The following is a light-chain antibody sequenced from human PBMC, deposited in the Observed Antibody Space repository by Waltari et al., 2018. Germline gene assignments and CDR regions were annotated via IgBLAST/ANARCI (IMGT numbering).Light chain of an antibody. CDR2: KAY. J-gene: IGKJ5*01. V-gene: IGKV1-5*03. Sequence: DIQMTQSPSTLSASVGDRVTITCRASQSISSWLAWYQKKPGKAPELLIYKAYSLESGVPSRFSGSGSGTEFTLTISSLQPDDFATYYCQQYNSYPITFGQGTRLEIK. CDR3: QQYNSYPIT. CDR1: QSISSW.